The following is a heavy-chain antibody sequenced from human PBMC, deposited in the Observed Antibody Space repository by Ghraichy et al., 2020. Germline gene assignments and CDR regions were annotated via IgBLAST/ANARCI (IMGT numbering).Heavy chain of an antibody. D-gene: IGHD3-22*01. CDR2: ISSSSSYI. V-gene: IGHV3-21*01. CDR1: GFTFSSYS. Sequence: GGSLRLSCAASGFTFSSYSMNWVRQAPGEGLEWVSSISSSSSYIYYADSVKGRFTISRDNAKNSLYLQMNSLRAEDTAVYYCARDARYDYDSSGYLWGQGTLVTVSS. J-gene: IGHJ4*02. CDR3: ARDARYDYDSSGYL.